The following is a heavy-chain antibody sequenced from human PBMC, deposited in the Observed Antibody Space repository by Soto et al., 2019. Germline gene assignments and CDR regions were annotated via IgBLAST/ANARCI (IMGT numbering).Heavy chain of an antibody. CDR3: ARAIYTSGWYYFDY. V-gene: IGHV1-18*01. Sequence: ASVRLSCKASGYTFTSYGISWLRQAPGQGLEWLGWISTFKGNTKYAQMFQGRVAVTTDTSTNTVNMELRSLRSDDTATYYCARAIYTSGWYYFDYWGQGTPVTVSS. CDR1: GYTFTSYG. J-gene: IGHJ4*02. D-gene: IGHD6-19*01. CDR2: ISTFKGNT.